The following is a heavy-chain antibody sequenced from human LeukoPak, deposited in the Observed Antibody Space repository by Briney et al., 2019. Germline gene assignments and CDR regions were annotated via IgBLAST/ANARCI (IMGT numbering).Heavy chain of an antibody. Sequence: ASVKVSCKASGYTFTGYYMHWVRQAPGQRLEWMGWINPNSGGTNYAQKFQGRVTMTRDTSISTAYMELSRLRSDDTAVYYCARELMMYGAPDYWGQGTLVTVSS. CDR3: ARELMMYGAPDY. CDR1: GYTFTGYY. D-gene: IGHD2-8*01. J-gene: IGHJ4*02. V-gene: IGHV1-2*02. CDR2: INPNSGGT.